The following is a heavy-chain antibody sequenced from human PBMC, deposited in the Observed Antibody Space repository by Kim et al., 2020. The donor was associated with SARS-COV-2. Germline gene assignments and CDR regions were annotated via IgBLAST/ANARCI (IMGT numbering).Heavy chain of an antibody. V-gene: IGHV3-48*03. CDR3: ARKTFGTTYFDW. CDR1: GFTFGSFD. J-gene: IGHJ4*02. D-gene: IGHD1-1*01. Sequence: GGSLRLSCAASGFTFGSFDMNWVRQAPGKGLEWVSYISPSGSNIYYADSVKGRFTISRDNAKNSQYLQMDSLRAEDTAVYYCARKTFGTTYFDWWGLGTLVTVSS. CDR2: ISPSGSNI.